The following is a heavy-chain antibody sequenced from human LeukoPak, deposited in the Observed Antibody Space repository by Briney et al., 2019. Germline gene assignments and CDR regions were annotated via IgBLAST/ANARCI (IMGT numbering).Heavy chain of an antibody. CDR1: GYSFNSYW. D-gene: IGHD2-15*01. CDR2: IYPGDSDA. V-gene: IGHV5-51*01. J-gene: IGHJ3*01. Sequence: GESLKISCKGSGYSFNSYWIGWVRQMPGKGLKWMGIIYPGDSDARYSPSFQGQVTISVDKSISTAYLQWSSLKASDTAMYYCARHEEASCSDGNCYSGAFDVWGQGTMVTVSS. CDR3: ARHEEASCSDGNCYSGAFDV.